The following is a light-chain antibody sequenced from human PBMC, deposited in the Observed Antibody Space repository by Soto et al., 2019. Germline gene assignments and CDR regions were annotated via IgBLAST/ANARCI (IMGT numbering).Light chain of an antibody. CDR1: QSVISK. V-gene: IGKV3D-15*01. J-gene: IGKJ1*01. CDR3: HQYDSWT. Sequence: EIVMTQSPATLSVSPGERATLSCRASQSVISKLAWYQQKPGQAPRLLIYGASSRATDIPDRLSGSGSGTDFTLTISRLEPEDFAVYYCHQYDSWTFGQGTKVDIK. CDR2: GAS.